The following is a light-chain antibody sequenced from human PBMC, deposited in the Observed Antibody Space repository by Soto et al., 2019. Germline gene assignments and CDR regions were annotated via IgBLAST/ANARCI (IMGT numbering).Light chain of an antibody. J-gene: IGLJ2*01. V-gene: IGLV1-44*01. CDR1: SSNIGINT. Sequence: QSVLTQPPSASGTAGQRVTISCSGSSSNIGINTVNWYQQLPGTAPKPLIYSNDQRPSGVPDRFSGSKSGTSASLAISGLHSEDEADYYCAAWDDSLNGVAFGGGTKLTVL. CDR2: SND. CDR3: AAWDDSLNGVA.